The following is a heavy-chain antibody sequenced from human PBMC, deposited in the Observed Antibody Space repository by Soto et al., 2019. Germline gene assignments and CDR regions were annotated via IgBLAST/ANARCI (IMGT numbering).Heavy chain of an antibody. V-gene: IGHV1-3*01. J-gene: IGHJ2*01. D-gene: IGHD4-17*01. CDR3: ARSPTVVTPDWYFDL. Sequence: ASVKVSCKASGYTFTSYAMHGVRQAPGQRLEWMGWINAGNGNTKYSQKFQGRVTITRDTSASTAYMELSSLRSEDTAVYYCARSPTVVTPDWYFDLWGRGTLVTVSS. CDR1: GYTFTSYA. CDR2: INAGNGNT.